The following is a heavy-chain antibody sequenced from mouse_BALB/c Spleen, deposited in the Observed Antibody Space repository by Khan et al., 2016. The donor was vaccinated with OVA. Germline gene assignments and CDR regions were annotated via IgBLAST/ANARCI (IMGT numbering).Heavy chain of an antibody. D-gene: IGHD2-14*01. Sequence: QVQLKEPGPGLVQPSQSLSITCSVSGFSLNTYGIHWIRQSQGKGLEWLGVIRSGGSTDYNGAFISRLNITKDNSKSQVFFKMNSQQADDTAKYYCARNSYMYDFTYWGQRTLVTVSA. V-gene: IGHV2-2*01. CDR2: IRSGGST. CDR3: ARNSYMYDFTY. J-gene: IGHJ3*01. CDR1: GFSLNTYG.